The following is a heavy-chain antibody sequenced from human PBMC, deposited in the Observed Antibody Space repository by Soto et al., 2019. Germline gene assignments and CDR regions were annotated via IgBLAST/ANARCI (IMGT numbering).Heavy chain of an antibody. J-gene: IGHJ3*02. Sequence: GGSLRLSCAASGFTFSDYYMSWIRQAPGKGLEWVSYISSSSSYTNYADSVKGRFTISRDNAKNSLYLQMNSLRAEDTAVYYCASRMDYYDSSGYYSGAFDIWGQGTMVTVSS. CDR2: ISSSSSYT. D-gene: IGHD3-22*01. V-gene: IGHV3-11*03. CDR1: GFTFSDYY. CDR3: ASRMDYYDSSGYYSGAFDI.